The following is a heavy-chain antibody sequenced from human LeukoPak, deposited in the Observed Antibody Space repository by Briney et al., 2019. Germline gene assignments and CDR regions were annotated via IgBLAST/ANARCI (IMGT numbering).Heavy chain of an antibody. V-gene: IGHV4-4*07. CDR2: MYTSGVA. J-gene: IGHJ6*03. D-gene: IGHD2-2*01. CDR1: GDSINNYY. Sequence: SETLSLTCTVSGDSINNYYWSWIRQSAGKGLEWIGRMYTSGVAHYNPALKSRATMSVDTSKNQLSLTLSSVTAADRAVYYCAREGPAASDSMLFYYFMDVWGKGTTVTVSS. CDR3: AREGPAASDSMLFYYFMDV.